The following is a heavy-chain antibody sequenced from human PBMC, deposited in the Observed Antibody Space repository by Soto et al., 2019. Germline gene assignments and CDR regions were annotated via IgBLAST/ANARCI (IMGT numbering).Heavy chain of an antibody. Sequence: DVQLLESGGGLVQPGGSLRLSCAASGFTFSNYAMSWVRQAPGKGLEWVSVISGSGGGTSYADSVKGRFTISRDNSKNTLYLQMNSLRAEDTAIYYCAKYGGRHYYGSGSYEDYWGQGTLVTVSS. J-gene: IGHJ4*02. CDR3: AKYGGRHYYGSGSYEDY. D-gene: IGHD3-10*01. V-gene: IGHV3-23*01. CDR1: GFTFSNYA. CDR2: ISGSGGGT.